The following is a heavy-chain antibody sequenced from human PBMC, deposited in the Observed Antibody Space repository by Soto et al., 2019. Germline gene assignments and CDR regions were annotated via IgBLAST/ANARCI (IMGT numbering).Heavy chain of an antibody. CDR3: ARSPSSSWDFDY. CDR2: IRSSSSYI. Sequence: EVQLVESGGGLVKPGGSLRLSCAASGFICSSYSMNWVRQAPGKGLEWVSSIRSSSSYIYYADSMKGRFTISRDNAKNSLYLQMNSLRAEDTATYYCARSPSSSWDFDYWGQGTLVTVSS. J-gene: IGHJ4*02. CDR1: GFICSSYS. V-gene: IGHV3-21*01. D-gene: IGHD6-6*01.